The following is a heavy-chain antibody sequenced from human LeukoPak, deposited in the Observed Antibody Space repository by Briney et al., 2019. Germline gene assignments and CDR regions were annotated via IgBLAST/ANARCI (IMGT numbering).Heavy chain of an antibody. J-gene: IGHJ5*02. Sequence: GGSLRLSSSASGFTFSDYYMSWIRQAPGKGLEWVSYITNSVSTIYYADSVKGRFTISRDNAKNSLYLQMNSLRDEDTAVYYCARGAYSKIDPWGQGTLVTVSS. CDR1: GFTFSDYY. CDR2: ITNSVSTI. V-gene: IGHV3-11*04. D-gene: IGHD4-11*01. CDR3: ARGAYSKIDP.